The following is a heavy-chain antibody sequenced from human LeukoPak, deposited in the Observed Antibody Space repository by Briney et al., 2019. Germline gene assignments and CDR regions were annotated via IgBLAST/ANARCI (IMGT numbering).Heavy chain of an antibody. CDR1: GGSISSSSYY. D-gene: IGHD5-24*01. V-gene: IGHV4-39*01. CDR2: IYYSGST. CDR3: ARHKLPYYMDV. Sequence: SETLSLTCTASGGSISSSSYYWGWIRQPPGKGLEWIGSIYYSGSTYYNPSLKSRVTISVDTSKNQFSLKLSSVTAADTAVYYCARHKLPYYMDVWGKGTTVTISS. J-gene: IGHJ6*03.